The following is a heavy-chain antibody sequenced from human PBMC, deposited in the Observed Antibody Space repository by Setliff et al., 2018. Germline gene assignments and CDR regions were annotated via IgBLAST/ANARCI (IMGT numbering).Heavy chain of an antibody. V-gene: IGHV1-69*10. CDR3: ARGPIVVKGYYYYYGMDV. D-gene: IGHD3-22*01. CDR2: IIPILGIA. Sequence: GASVKVSCKASGGTFSSYAISWVRQAPGQGLEWMGGIIPILGIANYAQKFQGRVTITADKSTSTAYMELSSLRSEDTAVYYCARGPIVVKGYYYYYGMDVWGQGTTVTVSS. CDR1: GGTFSSYA. J-gene: IGHJ6*02.